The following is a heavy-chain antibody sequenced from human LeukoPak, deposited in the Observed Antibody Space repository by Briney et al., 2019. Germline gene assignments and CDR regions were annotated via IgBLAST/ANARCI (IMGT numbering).Heavy chain of an antibody. Sequence: GGSLRLSCGASGFTFSSYEMNWVGQAPGKGLEGLSYISSSGSTIYYADSVKGRFTISRDNAKNSLYLQMNSLRAEDTAVYYCARESHTASFDYWGQGTLVTVSS. CDR3: ARESHTASFDY. J-gene: IGHJ4*02. CDR2: ISSSGSTI. D-gene: IGHD5-18*01. V-gene: IGHV3-48*03. CDR1: GFTFSSYE.